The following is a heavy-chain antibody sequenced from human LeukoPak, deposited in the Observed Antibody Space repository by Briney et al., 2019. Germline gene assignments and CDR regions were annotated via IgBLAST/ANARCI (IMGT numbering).Heavy chain of an antibody. CDR3: AREIGDYDILTDYYEGNCFDP. V-gene: IGHV1-2*02. CDR2: INPNSGGT. J-gene: IGHJ5*02. Sequence: ASVKVSCKASGYTVTGYYMHWVRQAPGQGREWMGWINPNSGGTNYAQKFQGRATMTRDTSISTAYMELKRLRADDKAVYYCAREIGDYDILTDYYEGNCFDPWGQGTLVTVSS. D-gene: IGHD3-9*01. CDR1: GYTVTGYY.